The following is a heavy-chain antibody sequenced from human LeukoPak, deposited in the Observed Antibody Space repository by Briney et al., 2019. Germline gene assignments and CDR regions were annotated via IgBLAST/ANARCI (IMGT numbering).Heavy chain of an antibody. CDR3: ARDCSGGTCYLGVLDY. Sequence: PSETLPLTCTVSGGSISSYYWSWIRQPAGKGLEWIGRIYTTGHTNYNPSLKSRVAMSVDTSKNQFSLDLTSVTAADAAVYYCARDCSGGTCYLGVLDYWGQGILVTVSS. D-gene: IGHD2-15*01. V-gene: IGHV4-4*07. CDR1: GGSISSYY. CDR2: IYTTGHT. J-gene: IGHJ4*02.